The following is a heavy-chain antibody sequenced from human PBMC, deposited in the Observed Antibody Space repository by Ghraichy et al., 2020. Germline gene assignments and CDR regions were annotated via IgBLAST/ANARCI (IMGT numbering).Heavy chain of an antibody. V-gene: IGHV4-4*02. Sequence: ESLNISCAVSGGSISSSWWSWVRQPPGKGLEWIGEIHHSGITNYLPSLKSRVAISLDRSKNQFSLNLTSVTAADTALYYCAKTNIAWTPVDFWGQGALVTVSS. CDR3: AKTNIAWTPVDF. CDR2: IHHSGIT. CDR1: GGSISSSW. D-gene: IGHD1-1*01. J-gene: IGHJ4*02.